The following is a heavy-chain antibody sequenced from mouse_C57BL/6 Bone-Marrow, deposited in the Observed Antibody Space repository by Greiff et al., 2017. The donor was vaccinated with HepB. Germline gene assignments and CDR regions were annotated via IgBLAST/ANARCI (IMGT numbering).Heavy chain of an antibody. J-gene: IGHJ1*03. Sequence: QVQLQQSGAELARPGASVKLSCKASGYTFTSYGISWVKQRTGQGLEWIGEIYPRSGNTYYNEKFKGKATLTADKSSSTAYMELRSLTSEDSAVYFCARDYYGSSYRGYFDVWGTGTTVTVSS. V-gene: IGHV1-81*01. D-gene: IGHD1-1*01. CDR2: IYPRSGNT. CDR1: GYTFTSYG. CDR3: ARDYYGSSYRGYFDV.